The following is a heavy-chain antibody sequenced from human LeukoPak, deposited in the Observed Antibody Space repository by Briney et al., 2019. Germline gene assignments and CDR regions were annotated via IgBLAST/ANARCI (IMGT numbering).Heavy chain of an antibody. CDR2: ISSSSSTI. Sequence: PGGSLRLSCAASGFTFSSYEMNWVRQAPGKGLEWVSYISSSSSTIYYADSVKGRFTISRDNAKNSLYLQMNSLRAEDTAVYYCAREGRYYYYYYMDVWGKGTTVTVSS. CDR1: GFTFSSYE. CDR3: AREGRYYYYYYMDV. J-gene: IGHJ6*03. V-gene: IGHV3-48*01.